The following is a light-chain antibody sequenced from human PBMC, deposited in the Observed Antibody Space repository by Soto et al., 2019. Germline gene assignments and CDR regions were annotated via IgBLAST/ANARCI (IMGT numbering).Light chain of an antibody. J-gene: IGLJ2*01. CDR1: SSNIGGNA. CDR3: ATWDDTLNGL. CDR2: SNN. V-gene: IGLV1-44*01. Sequence: QSVVTQPPSASGTPGQKVTISCSGGSSNIGGNAVNWCQVLPGMAPKLLIYSNNQRPSGVPDRFSGSKSGTSASLAISELQSEDEADYYCATWDDTLNGLFGGGTKLTVL.